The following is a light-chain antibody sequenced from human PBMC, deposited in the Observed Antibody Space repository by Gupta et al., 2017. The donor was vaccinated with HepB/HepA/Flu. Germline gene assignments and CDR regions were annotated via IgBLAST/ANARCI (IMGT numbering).Light chain of an antibody. CDR3: SSYTSSSTLVV. CDR2: DVT. CDR1: SSDVGGYNY. Sequence: QSALTQPASVSGSPGPSITISCTGTSSDVGGYNYVSWYQQHPGKAPQLMIYDVTNRPSGVSNRFSGSKSGTTASLTISGLQAGDEADYYCSSYTSSSTLVVFGGGTKLTVL. J-gene: IGLJ2*01. V-gene: IGLV2-14*01.